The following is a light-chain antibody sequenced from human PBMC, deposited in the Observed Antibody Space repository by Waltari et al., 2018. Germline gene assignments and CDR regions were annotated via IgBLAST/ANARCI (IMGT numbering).Light chain of an antibody. CDR1: SSDVGGYNY. CDR2: DVS. J-gene: IGLJ2*01. CDR3: NSYTTTTVV. Sequence: QSALTQPASVSGSPGPSITISCTGTSSDVGGYNYVSWYQQHPGKAPKLMIYDVSNRPSGVSNRFSGSKSGNTASLTISGLQAEDEADYYCNSYTTTTVVFGGGTKLTVL. V-gene: IGLV2-14*03.